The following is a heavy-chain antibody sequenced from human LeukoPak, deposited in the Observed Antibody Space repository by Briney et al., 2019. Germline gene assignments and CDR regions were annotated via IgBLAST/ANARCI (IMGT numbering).Heavy chain of an antibody. Sequence: SVKVSCKASGGTFSSYAISWVRQAPGQGLEWMGGIIPIFGTANYAQKFQGRVTITADESTSTAYMELSSLRSEDTAVYYCARVSDYGDPFFRYFDLWGRGTLVTVSS. CDR2: IIPIFGTA. CDR1: GGTFSSYA. D-gene: IGHD4-17*01. J-gene: IGHJ2*01. CDR3: ARVSDYGDPFFRYFDL. V-gene: IGHV1-69*13.